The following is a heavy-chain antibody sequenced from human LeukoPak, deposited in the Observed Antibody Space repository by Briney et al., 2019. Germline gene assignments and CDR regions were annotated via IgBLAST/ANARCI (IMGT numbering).Heavy chain of an antibody. CDR1: GGSISSYY. J-gene: IGHJ4*02. Sequence: SETLSLTCTVSGGSISSYYWSWIRQPAGKGLEWIGRIYAGGSANNNPSLKGRLTISLDTSKNQFSLKLSSVTAADTAVYYCARARSVGSTTSLLFDHWGQGTLVTVSS. CDR3: ARARSVGSTTSLLFDH. D-gene: IGHD1-26*01. CDR2: IYAGGSA. V-gene: IGHV4-4*07.